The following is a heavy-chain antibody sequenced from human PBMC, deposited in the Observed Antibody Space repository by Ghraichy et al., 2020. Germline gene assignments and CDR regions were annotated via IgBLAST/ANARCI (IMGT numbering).Heavy chain of an antibody. CDR2: ITHRGTS. CDR3: ARGFFTKYFDV. Sequence: LNISCAVDDGSFSGFYWTWIRQSPGKGLEWVGEITHRGTSEYNPSLRGRVIISADASKRQFSLKLDSVTAADSAIYYCARGFFTKYFDVWGQGTQVTVSS. J-gene: IGHJ4*02. CDR1: DGSFSGFY. D-gene: IGHD2-8*01. V-gene: IGHV4-34*01.